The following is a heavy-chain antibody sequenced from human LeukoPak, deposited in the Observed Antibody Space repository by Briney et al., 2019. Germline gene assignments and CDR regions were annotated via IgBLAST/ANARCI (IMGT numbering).Heavy chain of an antibody. D-gene: IGHD6-19*01. CDR1: GGSISSGSYY. V-gene: IGHV4-61*02. CDR3: ASGYSSGSFDY. Sequence: SETLSLTCTVSGGSISSGSYYWSWIRQPAGKGLEWIGRIYTSGSTNYNPSLKSRVTISVDTSKNQFSLKLSSVTAADTAVYYCASGYSSGSFDYWGQGTLVTVST. CDR2: IYTSGST. J-gene: IGHJ4*02.